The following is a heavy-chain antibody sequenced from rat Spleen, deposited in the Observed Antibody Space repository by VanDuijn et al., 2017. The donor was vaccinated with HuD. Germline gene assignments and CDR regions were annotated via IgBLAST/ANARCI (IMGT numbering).Heavy chain of an antibody. CDR2: ISYDGSST. J-gene: IGHJ2*01. CDR3: ARHPYYYSALDY. Sequence: EVQLVEYDGGLVQPGRSLKLSCAASGFTFSDYYMAWVRQAPTKGLEWVATISYDGSSTYYRDSVKGRFTISRDNAKSTLYLQMDSLRSEDTANYYCARHPYYYSALDYWGQGVMVTVSS. V-gene: IGHV5-29*01. D-gene: IGHD1-1*01. CDR1: GFTFSDYY.